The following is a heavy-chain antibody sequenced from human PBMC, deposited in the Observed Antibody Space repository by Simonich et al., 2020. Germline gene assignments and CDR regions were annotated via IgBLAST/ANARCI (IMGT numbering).Heavy chain of an antibody. Sequence: QVQLVESGGGVVQPGRSLRLSCAASGFTFSSYGMHWVRQAPGKGRDVVAGICDDGSNKYCADSVKGRFTISRDNSKNTLYLQMNSLRAEDTAVYYCARAGSPLGVGNDAFDIWGQGTMVTVSS. CDR2: ICDDGSNK. CDR1: GFTFSSYG. CDR3: ARAGSPLGVGNDAFDI. J-gene: IGHJ3*02. V-gene: IGHV3-33*01. D-gene: IGHD2-21*01.